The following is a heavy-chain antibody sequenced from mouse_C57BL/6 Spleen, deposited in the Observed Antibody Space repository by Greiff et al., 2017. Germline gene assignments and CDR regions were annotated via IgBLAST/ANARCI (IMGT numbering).Heavy chain of an antibody. V-gene: IGHV1-76*01. Sequence: VKLVESGAELVRPGASVKLSCKASGYTFTDYYINWVKQRPGQGLEWIARIYPGSGNTYYNEKFKGKATLTAEKSSSTAYMQLSSLTSEDSAVYFCARGIYYGSSRYYCDYWGQGTTLTVSS. CDR1: GYTFTDYY. CDR2: IYPGSGNT. J-gene: IGHJ2*01. D-gene: IGHD1-1*01. CDR3: ARGIYYGSSRYYCDY.